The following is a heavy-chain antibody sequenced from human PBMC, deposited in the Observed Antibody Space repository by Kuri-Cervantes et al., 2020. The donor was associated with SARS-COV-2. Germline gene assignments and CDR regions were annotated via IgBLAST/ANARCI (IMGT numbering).Heavy chain of an antibody. CDR1: GYSFTSYW. CDR2: IYPGDSDT. J-gene: IGHJ4*02. CDR3: ARLRQLGTIDY. V-gene: IGHV5-51*01. D-gene: IGHD1-14*01. Sequence: GGSLRLSCKGSGYSFTSYWISWVRQMPGKGLEWMGIIYPGDSDTRYSPSFQGQVTISADKSISTAYLQWTSLKASDTAMYYCARLRQLGTIDYWGQGTLVTVSS.